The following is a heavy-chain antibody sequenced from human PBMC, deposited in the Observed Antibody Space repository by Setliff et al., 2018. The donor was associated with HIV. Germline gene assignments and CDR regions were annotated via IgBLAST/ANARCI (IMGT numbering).Heavy chain of an antibody. J-gene: IGHJ3*02. Sequence: PSETLSLTCDVYGGSFRGYYWSWIRQSPGKGLEWIAEINDSGTTTSNPSLKSRVTISLDTPKNQVSLKLNSVTAADTAVYYCARSTWTRFGGALTQLWPQRGAFDIWGQGTKVTVSS. CDR2: INDSGTT. V-gene: IGHV4-34*01. CDR3: ARSTWTRFGGALTQLWPQRGAFDI. CDR1: GGSFRGYY. D-gene: IGHD5-18*01.